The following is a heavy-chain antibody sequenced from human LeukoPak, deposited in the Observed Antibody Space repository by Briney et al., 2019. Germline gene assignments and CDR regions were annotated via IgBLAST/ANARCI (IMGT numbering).Heavy chain of an antibody. Sequence: GRSLRLSCAASGFSFSASAMHWVRQAPGKGLEWVGRIKTKVDNYATAYAASAKGRSIISRDESKNTAYLQMNSLKTEDTAMYFCTRLAYGDFRFDPWGQGTLVTVSS. CDR1: GFSFSASA. J-gene: IGHJ5*02. CDR3: TRLAYGDFRFDP. V-gene: IGHV3-73*01. CDR2: IKTKVDNYAT. D-gene: IGHD4-17*01.